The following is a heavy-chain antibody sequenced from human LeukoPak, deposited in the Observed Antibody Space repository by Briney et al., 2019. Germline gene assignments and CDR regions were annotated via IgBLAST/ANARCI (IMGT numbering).Heavy chain of an antibody. CDR2: TYYRSKWYN. Sequence: SQTLSLSCAISGDSVSSNSAAWNWIRQSPSKGLEWLGRTYYRSKWYNDYAISVKSRITINPNTSKNQFSLQLNSVTPEDTAVYYCARHQGSGYGLLYDYWGQGTLVTVSS. CDR3: ARHQGSGYGLLYDY. D-gene: IGHD3-10*01. J-gene: IGHJ4*02. V-gene: IGHV6-1*01. CDR1: GDSVSSNSAA.